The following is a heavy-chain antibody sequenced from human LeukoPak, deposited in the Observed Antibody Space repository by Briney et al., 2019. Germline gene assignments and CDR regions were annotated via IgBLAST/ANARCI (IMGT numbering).Heavy chain of an antibody. Sequence: GRSLRLSCAPSGFTFSRHGMHWFRQAPGKGLEWVAIISNDGSRKYYAHSVEGRFTISRDNSKNTLYLQMDSLRAEDTAVYYCARDRAWNYFDYWGQGTLVTVSS. CDR2: ISNDGSRK. D-gene: IGHD3-3*01. CDR1: GFTFSRHG. J-gene: IGHJ4*02. CDR3: ARDRAWNYFDY. V-gene: IGHV3-30*03.